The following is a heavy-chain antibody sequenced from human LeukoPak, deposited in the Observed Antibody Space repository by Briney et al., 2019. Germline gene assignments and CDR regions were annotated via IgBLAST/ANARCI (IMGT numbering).Heavy chain of an antibody. D-gene: IGHD3-22*01. J-gene: IGHJ5*02. CDR1: GGSISSGDYY. V-gene: IGHV4-30-4*01. CDR2: MYYSGCT. Sequence: SQTLSLTCTVSGGSISSGDYYWSWIRQPPGKGLEWIAYMYYSGCTYYNPSLKSRVTMSADTSKNQLSLKLSSVTAADTAVYYCARPYYYDSRIDPWGQGILVTVSS. CDR3: ARPYYYDSRIDP.